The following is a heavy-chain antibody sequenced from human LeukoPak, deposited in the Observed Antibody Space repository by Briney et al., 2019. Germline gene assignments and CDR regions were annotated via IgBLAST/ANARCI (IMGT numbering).Heavy chain of an antibody. D-gene: IGHD2-15*01. Sequence: GESLKISCKGFGYSFTRYWIAWVRQMPGKGLEWMGIIYPADSDSRYSPSFQGQVTISADKSISTAYLEWRSLKASDTAMYYCAMGEGGSPYYMDVWAKGTTVTVSS. V-gene: IGHV5-51*01. CDR2: IYPADSDS. CDR1: GYSFTRYW. J-gene: IGHJ6*03. CDR3: AMGEGGSPYYMDV.